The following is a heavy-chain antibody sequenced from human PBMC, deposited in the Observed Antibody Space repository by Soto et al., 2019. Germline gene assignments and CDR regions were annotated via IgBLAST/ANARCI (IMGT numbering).Heavy chain of an antibody. Sequence: SETLSLTCSVSGASISSYYYTWIRQTPGKGLEWIGYIYYSGSTSYNPSLKSRVTISVDTSKNQFSLKLSSVTAADTAVYYCARGYCSSTSCFDPWGQGTLVTVSS. V-gene: IGHV4-59*06. D-gene: IGHD2-2*01. CDR1: GASISSYY. J-gene: IGHJ5*02. CDR3: ARGYCSSTSCFDP. CDR2: IYYSGST.